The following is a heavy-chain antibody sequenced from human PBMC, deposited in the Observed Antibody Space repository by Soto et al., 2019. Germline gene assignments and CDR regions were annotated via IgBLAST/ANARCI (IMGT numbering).Heavy chain of an antibody. CDR1: GYTFTSYA. Sequence: VASVKVSCKASGYTFTSYAMHWVRQAPGQRLEWMGWINAGNGNTKYSQKFQGRVTITRDTSASTAYMELRSLRSDDTAVYYCARDAPTIAAQDDYWGQGTLVTVSS. V-gene: IGHV1-3*01. CDR3: ARDAPTIAAQDDY. D-gene: IGHD6-13*01. CDR2: INAGNGNT. J-gene: IGHJ4*02.